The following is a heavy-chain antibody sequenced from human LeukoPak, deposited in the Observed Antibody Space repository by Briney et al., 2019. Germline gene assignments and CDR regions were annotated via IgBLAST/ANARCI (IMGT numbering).Heavy chain of an antibody. J-gene: IGHJ4*02. CDR3: ARALTTMIVESHYFDY. D-gene: IGHD3-22*01. CDR1: GFTFSSYS. Sequence: GGSLRLSCAASGFTFSSYSMNWVRQAPGKGLEWVSSISSSSSYIYYADSVKGRFTISRDNAKNSLYLQMNSLRAEDTAVYYCARALTTMIVESHYFDYWGQGTLVTVSS. V-gene: IGHV3-21*01. CDR2: ISSSSSYI.